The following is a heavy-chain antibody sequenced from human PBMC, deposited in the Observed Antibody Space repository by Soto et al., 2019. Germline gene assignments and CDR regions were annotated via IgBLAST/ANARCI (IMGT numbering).Heavy chain of an antibody. D-gene: IGHD5-12*01. CDR3: ARAKATLYNWFDP. J-gene: IGHJ5*02. V-gene: IGHV4-59*08. CDR1: GGSINSYY. CDR2: IYYTGST. Sequence: QVQLQESGPGLVKPSETLSLTCTVSGGSINSYYWSWIRQPPGKGLEWIGQIYYTGSTNYNPSLKGRVTTSVDRSKNQFSLRLSSVTAADTAVYYCARAKATLYNWFDPWGQGTLVTVSS.